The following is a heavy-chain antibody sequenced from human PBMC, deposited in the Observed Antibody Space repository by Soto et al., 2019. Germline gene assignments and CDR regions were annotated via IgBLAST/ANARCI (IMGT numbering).Heavy chain of an antibody. Sequence: QVQLVQSGAEVKKPGSSVKVSCKASGGTFSSYAISWVRQAPGQGLEWMGGIIPIFGTANYAQKFQGRVTITADESTSTAYMELSILRSEDTAVYYCARVSLYSSSQDAEYFQHWGQGTLVTVSS. CDR2: IIPIFGTA. J-gene: IGHJ1*01. CDR1: GGTFSSYA. D-gene: IGHD6-13*01. V-gene: IGHV1-69*01. CDR3: ARVSLYSSSQDAEYFQH.